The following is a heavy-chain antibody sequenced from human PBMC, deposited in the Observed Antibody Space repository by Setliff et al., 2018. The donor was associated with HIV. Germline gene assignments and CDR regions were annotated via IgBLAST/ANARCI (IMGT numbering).Heavy chain of an antibody. CDR3: ARLRINDF. J-gene: IGHJ4*02. V-gene: IGHV3-7*01. CDR2: INQDGNEK. Sequence: GGSLRLSCAASGFTFTSYWMIWVRQAPGKGLEWVANINQDGNEKNYVDSVKGRFTISRDNTKNSLYLQMDSLRAEDTTVYYCARLRINDFWGQGTPVTVSS. CDR1: GFTFTSYW.